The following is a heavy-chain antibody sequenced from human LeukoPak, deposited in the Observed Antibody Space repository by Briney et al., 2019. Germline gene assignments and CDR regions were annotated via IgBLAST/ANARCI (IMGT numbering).Heavy chain of an antibody. V-gene: IGHV4-39*07. CDR3: ARSSWHNWFDP. Sequence: SETLSLTCTVSGGSISSSSYYWGWIRQPPGKGLEWIGSIYYSGSTCYNPSLKSRVTISVDTSKNQFSLKLSSVTAADTAVYYCARSSWHNWFDPWGQGTLVTVSS. CDR2: IYYSGST. J-gene: IGHJ5*02. CDR1: GGSISSSSYY. D-gene: IGHD6-13*01.